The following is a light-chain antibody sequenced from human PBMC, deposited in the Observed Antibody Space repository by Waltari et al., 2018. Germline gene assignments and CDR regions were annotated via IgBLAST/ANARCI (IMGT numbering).Light chain of an antibody. CDR3: SSYSDSSTLEL. Sequence: SSLTQPPPVSGSPGQSVTLPCPGTSNDGGGYWVVFWSQHTPGKVPKPLIFGVRNRPSGVSTRFSGSTSGNTASLTISGLQAEDEADYYCSSYSDSSTLELFGAGTKVTVL. CDR2: GVR. J-gene: IGLJ1*01. V-gene: IGLV2-14*03. CDR1: SNDGGGYWV.